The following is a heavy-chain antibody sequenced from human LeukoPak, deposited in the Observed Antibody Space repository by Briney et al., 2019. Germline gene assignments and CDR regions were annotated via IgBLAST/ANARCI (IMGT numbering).Heavy chain of an antibody. CDR3: AREGHSSPRGYFGVDV. Sequence: GGSLRLSCAAFGFTFNTYSMNWVRQAPGKGLEWVSYVSSSGTSIYYADSVQGRFTISRDNAVNSLFLQMNALTAEDTAVYYCAREGHSSPRGYFGVDVWGQGTTVTVSS. CDR2: VSSSGTSI. J-gene: IGHJ6*02. D-gene: IGHD3-3*02. CDR1: GFTFNTYS. V-gene: IGHV3-21*01.